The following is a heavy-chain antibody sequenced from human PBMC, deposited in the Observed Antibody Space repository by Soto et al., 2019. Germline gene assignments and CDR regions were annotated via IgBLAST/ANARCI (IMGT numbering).Heavy chain of an antibody. CDR1: GYTFTSYG. J-gene: IGHJ6*02. CDR2: ISAYNGNT. Sequence: ASVKVSCKASGYTFTSYGISWVRQAPGQGLEWMGWISAYNGNTNYAQKLQGRVTMTTDTSTSTAYMELRSLRSDDTAVYYCARRGLTWYYDFCSRSYPGYYGMDVWGQGTTVTVSS. CDR3: ARRGLTWYYDFCSRSYPGYYGMDV. D-gene: IGHD3-3*01. V-gene: IGHV1-18*01.